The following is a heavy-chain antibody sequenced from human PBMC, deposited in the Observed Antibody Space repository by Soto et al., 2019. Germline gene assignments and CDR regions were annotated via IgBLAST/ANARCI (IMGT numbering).Heavy chain of an antibody. D-gene: IGHD3-22*01. J-gene: IGHJ4*02. V-gene: IGHV3-33*01. CDR1: GFMFANYG. CDR2: IRHDGSHT. CDR3: ARDGYSIIYYSDY. Sequence: VGSLRLSCKASGFMFANYGMHWVRQSPGKGLEWVAVIRHDGSHTYYLDSVKGRFTISRDNSKNTVDLQMNDLRVDDTATYFCARDGYSIIYYSDYWGQGALVTVSS.